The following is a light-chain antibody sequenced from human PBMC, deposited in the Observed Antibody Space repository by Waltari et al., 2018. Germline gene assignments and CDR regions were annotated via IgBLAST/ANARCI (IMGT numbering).Light chain of an antibody. J-gene: IGKJ1*01. CDR1: QSVSRS. CDR3: QHYVRLPVS. CDR2: GAS. Sequence: EILLRHYPGTLSLSVKERATPSCRASQSVSRSLAWYQQKPGQAPSLLIYGASTRATGIPDRFSGSGSGTDFSLTISRLEPDDFAVYYCQHYVRLPVSFGQGTTVEI. V-gene: IGKV3-20*01.